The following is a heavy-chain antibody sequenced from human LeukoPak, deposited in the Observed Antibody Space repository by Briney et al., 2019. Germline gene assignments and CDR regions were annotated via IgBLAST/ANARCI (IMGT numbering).Heavy chain of an antibody. CDR2: ISPDRT. V-gene: IGHV3-23*01. J-gene: IGHJ3*02. CDR1: GFTFSSYA. CDR3: VKEHVDRAFTRSFEI. D-gene: IGHD3-10*01. Sequence: GGSLRLSCAASGFTFSSYAMSWVRQAPGQGLEWVSAISPDRTYYADSVKGRLTISRDNYTNTVDLHINSPRAEDTAIYYCVKEHVDRAFTRSFEIWGQGTVVTVSS.